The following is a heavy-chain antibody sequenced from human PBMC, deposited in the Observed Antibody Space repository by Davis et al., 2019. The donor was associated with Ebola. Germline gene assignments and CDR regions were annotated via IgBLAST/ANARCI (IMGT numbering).Heavy chain of an antibody. CDR1: GYTFIGYY. V-gene: IGHV1-18*04. D-gene: IGHD1-26*01. CDR2: VSGNNGKT. J-gene: IGHJ4*02. CDR3: ARCMVGPTRDFDY. Sequence: ASVKVSCKASGYTFIGYYIHWVRQAPGQGLEWMGWVSGNNGKTDYAQKFQGRVTMTTDTSTSTAYMELRSLRSDDTAIYYCARCMVGPTRDFDYWGQGTLVTVSS.